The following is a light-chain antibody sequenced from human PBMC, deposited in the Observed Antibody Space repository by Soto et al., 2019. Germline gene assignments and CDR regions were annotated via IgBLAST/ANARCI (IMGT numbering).Light chain of an antibody. CDR2: DAS. J-gene: IGKJ3*01. CDR3: QQYNNWPPLFT. CDR1: QSVSSSY. V-gene: IGKV3-20*01. Sequence: EIVLTQSPGTLSLSPGERATLSCRASQSVSSSYLAWYQQKPGQAPSLLIYDASSRATGIPDRFSGSGSGTEFTLTISSLQSEDFAVYYCQQYNNWPPLFTFGPGTKVHIK.